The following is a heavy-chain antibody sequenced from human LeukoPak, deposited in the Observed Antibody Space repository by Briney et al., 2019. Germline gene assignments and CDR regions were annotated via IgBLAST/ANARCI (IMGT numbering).Heavy chain of an antibody. J-gene: IGHJ3*02. CDR3: ASDYYASGSYYGAFDI. CDR2: IFPGDSDT. V-gene: IGHV5-51*01. CDR1: GYTFTSYW. Sequence: GESLKISCKGSGYTFTSYWIAWVRQMPGKGLEWMGIIFPGDSDTRYSPSFQGQVTISADKSISTAYLQWSSLKASDTAMYYCASDYYASGSYYGAFDIWGQGTMVTVSS. D-gene: IGHD3-10*01.